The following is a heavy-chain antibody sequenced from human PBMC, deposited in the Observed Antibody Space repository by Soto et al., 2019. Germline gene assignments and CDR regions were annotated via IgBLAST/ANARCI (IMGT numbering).Heavy chain of an antibody. CDR2: IIPIFGTA. J-gene: IGHJ5*02. V-gene: IGHV1-69*13. D-gene: IGHD3-10*01. Sequence: SVKVSCKASGGTFSSYAISWVRQAPGQGLEWMGGIIPIFGTANYAQKFQGRVTITADESTSTAYMELSSLRSEDTAVYYCARPTQVRNYYGSGSYSDWFDPWGQG. CDR3: ARPTQVRNYYGSGSYSDWFDP. CDR1: GGTFSSYA.